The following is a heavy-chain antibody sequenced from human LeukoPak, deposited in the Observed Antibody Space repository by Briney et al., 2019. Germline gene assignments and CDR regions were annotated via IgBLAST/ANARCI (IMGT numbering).Heavy chain of an antibody. CDR3: ARGQTIVGATGDF. CDR1: GDSINSSNYY. Sequence: SETLSLTCTVSGDSINSSNYYWAWIRQPPGTGLEWIGSIYYSGSTYYNPSLKSRLTISIDASRNQFSLKLTSVTAADTAVYYCARGQTIVGATGDFWGQGTLVTVSS. CDR2: IYYSGST. J-gene: IGHJ4*02. D-gene: IGHD1-26*01. V-gene: IGHV4-39*01.